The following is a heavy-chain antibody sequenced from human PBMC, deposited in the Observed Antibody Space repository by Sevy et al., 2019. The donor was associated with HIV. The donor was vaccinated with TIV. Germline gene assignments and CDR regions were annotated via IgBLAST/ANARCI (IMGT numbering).Heavy chain of an antibody. J-gene: IGHJ6*02. CDR1: GFTFSSYG. CDR3: AREIRGVTTFGRCGGGMDV. D-gene: IGHD3-16*01. V-gene: IGHV3-33*01. Sequence: GGSLRLSCAASGFTFSSYGMHWVRQAPGKGLEWVAVIWYDGSNKYYADSVKGGFTISRDDSKNTLYLQMNSLRAEDTAVYYCAREIRGVTTFGRCGGGMDVWGQGTTVTVSS. CDR2: IWYDGSNK.